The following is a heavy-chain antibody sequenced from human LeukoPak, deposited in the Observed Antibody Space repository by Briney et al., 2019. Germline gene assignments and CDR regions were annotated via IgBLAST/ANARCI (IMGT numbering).Heavy chain of an antibody. V-gene: IGHV3-7*05. Sequence: GGSLRLSCAASGFSFSRFWMTWVRQAPGKGLEWVASIKEDGGEMYYVDSVKGRFTISRDNSKNTLYLQMNSLRAEDTAVYYCAKVRYDSSFYWGQGTLVTVSS. CDR2: IKEDGGEM. CDR3: AKVRYDSSFY. D-gene: IGHD3-22*01. CDR1: GFSFSRFW. J-gene: IGHJ4*02.